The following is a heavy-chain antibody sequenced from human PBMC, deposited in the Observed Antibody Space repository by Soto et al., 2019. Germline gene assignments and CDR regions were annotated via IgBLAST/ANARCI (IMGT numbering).Heavy chain of an antibody. J-gene: IGHJ5*02. D-gene: IGHD1-1*01. CDR2: INPATGNT. CDR1: GYSFATYA. V-gene: IGHV1-3*01. CDR3: ARRYKSAGWLEP. Sequence: QVQLVQSGAEVKKPGTSVKVSCKASGYSFATYAIHWVRQAPGQGLEWMGWINPATGNTEYSDKFQDRVTFTRDTSATTAYMELRGLRSEDTAVYYCARRYKSAGWLEPWGQGNLVTVSS.